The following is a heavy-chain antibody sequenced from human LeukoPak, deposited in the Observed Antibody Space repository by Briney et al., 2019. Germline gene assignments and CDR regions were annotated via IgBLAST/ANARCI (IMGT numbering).Heavy chain of an antibody. D-gene: IGHD6-13*01. J-gene: IGHJ4*02. CDR3: AREVSWYGEVLYFDS. Sequence: PSETLSLTCTVSGGSINDHYWSWIPQPAGQGLEGVGRLYPSGVTNYNASLKSRVTMSVDTSKNQFSLSLSSVTATDTALYYCAREVSWYGEVLYFDSWGQGTLVTVSS. CDR1: GGSINDHY. V-gene: IGHV4-4*07. CDR2: LYPSGVT.